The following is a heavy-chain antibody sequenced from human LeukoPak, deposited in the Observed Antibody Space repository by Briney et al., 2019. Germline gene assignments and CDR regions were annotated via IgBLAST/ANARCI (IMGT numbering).Heavy chain of an antibody. CDR2: INHSRST. J-gene: IGHJ4*02. D-gene: IGHD6-19*01. Sequence: PAGTLSLNSAVYGRSFSGDCWSWIRQPPGKGLDWIGEINHSRSTIYNPSLKSRVTISVDTSKNQFSLKLSSVTAADTAVYYCARGDSSGWYLDYWGQGTLVSVSS. CDR3: ARGDSSGWYLDY. V-gene: IGHV4-34*01. CDR1: GRSFSGDC.